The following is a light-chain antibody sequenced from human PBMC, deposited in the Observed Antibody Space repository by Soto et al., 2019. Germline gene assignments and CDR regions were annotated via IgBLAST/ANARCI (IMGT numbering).Light chain of an antibody. Sequence: QSVLTQPPSVSAAPGEKVTISCSGSNSNIGNNAVSWYQQLPLRAPKLLIYDNNKRPSGIPDRFSGSKSGTSAALGITGRQSGDEADFFCGAWDSSLSSMAFGGGTKLTVL. CDR3: GAWDSSLSSMA. J-gene: IGLJ2*01. CDR1: NSNIGNNA. CDR2: DNN. V-gene: IGLV1-51*01.